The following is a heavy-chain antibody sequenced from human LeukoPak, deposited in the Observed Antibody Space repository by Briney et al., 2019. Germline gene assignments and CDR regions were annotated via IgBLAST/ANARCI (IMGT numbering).Heavy chain of an antibody. J-gene: IGHJ6*04. Sequence: SETLSLTCTVSGGTISSYYWSWIRQPPGKGLEWIGYIYYSGSTNYNPSLKSRVTISVDTSKNQFSLKLSSVTAADTAVYYCARAPLWFGELGLYGMDVWGKGTTVTVSS. CDR2: IYYSGST. CDR1: GGTISSYY. D-gene: IGHD3-10*01. CDR3: ARAPLWFGELGLYGMDV. V-gene: IGHV4-59*12.